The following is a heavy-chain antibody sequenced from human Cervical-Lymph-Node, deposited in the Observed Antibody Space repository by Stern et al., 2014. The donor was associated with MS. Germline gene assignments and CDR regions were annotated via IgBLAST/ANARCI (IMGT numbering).Heavy chain of an antibody. D-gene: IGHD2-15*01. CDR2: INPSGGTP. CDR1: GYTFTSYS. Sequence: VQLVESGAEVKKPGASVRVSCKASGYTFTSYSMHWVRQAPGQGLEWMGIINPSGGTPSYAQKFQGRVTLARDTSTSTVYMELSSLRSEDTAVYYCARIKIVVVASTPHDTLDIWGQGTMVTVSS. CDR3: ARIKIVVVASTPHDTLDI. J-gene: IGHJ3*02. V-gene: IGHV1-46*01.